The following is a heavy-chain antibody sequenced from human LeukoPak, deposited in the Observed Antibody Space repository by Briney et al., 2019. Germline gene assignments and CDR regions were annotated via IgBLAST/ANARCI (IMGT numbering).Heavy chain of an antibody. D-gene: IGHD5-24*01. J-gene: IGHJ4*02. Sequence: SETLSLTCAVSGGSISSSNWWSWVGQPPGKGMEWIGEIFYSGCTNYNPSLKRRVTISVDRSKNPFSLKLNSVTAADTAVYYCARDLDGYNPSFFYWGEGTLVTVFS. CDR1: GGSISSSNW. V-gene: IGHV4-4*02. CDR2: IFYSGCT. CDR3: ARDLDGYNPSFFY.